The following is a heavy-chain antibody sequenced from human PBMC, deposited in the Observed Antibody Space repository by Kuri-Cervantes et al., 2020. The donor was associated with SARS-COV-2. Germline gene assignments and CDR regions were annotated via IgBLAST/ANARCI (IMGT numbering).Heavy chain of an antibody. CDR3: TTVTPTSVFDF. CDR1: GGSFNNYY. Sequence: SQTLSLTCAVYGGSFNNYYWSWIRQPPGKGLEWIGYIYYSGSVSYNASLMSRVTISVDTSKNQFSLRLTSVTAADTAVYYCTTVTPTSVFDFWGQGTLVTVSS. D-gene: IGHD4-17*01. CDR2: IYYSGSV. J-gene: IGHJ4*02. V-gene: IGHV4-59*01.